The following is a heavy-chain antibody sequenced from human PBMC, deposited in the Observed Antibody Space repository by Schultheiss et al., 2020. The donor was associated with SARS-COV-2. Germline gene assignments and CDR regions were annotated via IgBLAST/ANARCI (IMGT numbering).Heavy chain of an antibody. V-gene: IGHV4-31*03. CDR3: AREVTIFGVVNDAFDI. CDR1: GGSISSGGYY. D-gene: IGHD3-3*01. Sequence: SETLSLTCTVSGGSISSGGYYWSWIRQHPGKGLEWIGYIYYSGSTYYNPSLKSRVTISVDTYKNQFSLKLSSVTAADTAVYYCAREVTIFGVVNDAFDIWGQGTMVTVSS. CDR2: IYYSGST. J-gene: IGHJ3*02.